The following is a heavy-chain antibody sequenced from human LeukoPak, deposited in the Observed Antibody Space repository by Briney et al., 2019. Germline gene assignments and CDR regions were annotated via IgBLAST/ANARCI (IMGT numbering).Heavy chain of an antibody. J-gene: IGHJ5*02. CDR3: ASKVVVAATNWFDP. CDR2: INHSGST. D-gene: IGHD2-15*01. Sequence: SETLSLTCAVYGGSFSGYYWSWTRQPPGKGLEWIGEINHSGSTNYNPSLKSRVTISRDTSKKQFSLNLSSVTAADTAVYYCASKVVVAATNWFDPWGQGTLVTVSS. CDR1: GGSFSGYY. V-gene: IGHV4-34*01.